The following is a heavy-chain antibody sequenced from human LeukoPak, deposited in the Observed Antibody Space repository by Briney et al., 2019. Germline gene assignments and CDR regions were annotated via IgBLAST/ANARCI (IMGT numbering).Heavy chain of an antibody. D-gene: IGHD3-22*01. CDR2: INHDGSGK. Sequence: GGSLRLSCAVSGFSFSDYWMTWVRQAPGKGLEWVASINHDGSGKYYVDSVKGRFTISRDNDKNSLFLQMSSLRADDTAVYYCARECLQNYYESSGYEYWSQGTLVTVSS. J-gene: IGHJ4*02. CDR3: ARECLQNYYESSGYEY. V-gene: IGHV3-7*01. CDR1: GFSFSDYW.